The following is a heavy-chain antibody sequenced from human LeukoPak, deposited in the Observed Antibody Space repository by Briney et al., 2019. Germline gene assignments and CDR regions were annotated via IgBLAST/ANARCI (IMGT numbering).Heavy chain of an antibody. J-gene: IGHJ6*03. CDR3: ARGPRNMNSYYYYMDV. V-gene: IGHV4-34*01. D-gene: IGHD1-14*01. CDR2: INHSGST. CDR1: GGSFSGYY. Sequence: SETLSLTCGVDGGSFSGYYWSWIRQPPGKGLEWIGEINHSGSTNYNPSLKSRVTISLDTSKNQFSLKLSSVTAADTAVYYCARGPRNMNSYYYYMDVWGKGTTGTVSS.